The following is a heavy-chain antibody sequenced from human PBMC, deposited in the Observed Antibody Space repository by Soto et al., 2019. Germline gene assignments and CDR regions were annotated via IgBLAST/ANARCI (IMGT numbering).Heavy chain of an antibody. CDR1: GGSFSGYY. V-gene: IGHV4-34*01. Sequence: PSETLSLTCAVYGGSFSGYYWSWIRRPPGKGLEWIGEINHSGSTNYNPSLKSRVTISVDTSKNQFSLNLSSVTAADTAVYYCASKSATDTNNWFDPWGQGTLVTVSS. J-gene: IGHJ5*02. CDR3: ASKSATDTNNWFDP. CDR2: INHSGST. D-gene: IGHD3-3*01.